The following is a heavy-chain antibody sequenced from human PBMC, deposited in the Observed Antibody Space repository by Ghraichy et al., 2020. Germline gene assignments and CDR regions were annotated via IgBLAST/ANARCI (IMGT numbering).Heavy chain of an antibody. Sequence: ASVKVSCKASGYLFSTYAMNWVRQAPGQGLEWMGWINTDTGKPTYVQAFTGRVVFSVDTSVTTAYLQISNLRPEDTAFYYCARDGARDYVDYSLGHWGQGTLVTASS. D-gene: IGHD4-17*01. CDR1: GYLFSTYA. J-gene: IGHJ4*02. CDR2: INTDTGKP. CDR3: ARDGARDYVDYSLGH. V-gene: IGHV7-4-1*02.